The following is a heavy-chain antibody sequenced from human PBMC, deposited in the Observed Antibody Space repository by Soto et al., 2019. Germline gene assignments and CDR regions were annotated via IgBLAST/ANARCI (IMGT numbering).Heavy chain of an antibody. CDR3: ARALSLYPGI. V-gene: IGHV3-48*01. CDR1: GFTFSSYS. Sequence: GGSLRLSCEVSGFTFSSYSMNWVRQAPGKGLEWVPYISSSSSTIYYADSVKGRFTISRDNAKNSLYLQMNSLRAEDTAVYYCARALSLYPGIWGQGTMVTVSS. J-gene: IGHJ3*02. D-gene: IGHD2-8*01. CDR2: ISSSSSTI.